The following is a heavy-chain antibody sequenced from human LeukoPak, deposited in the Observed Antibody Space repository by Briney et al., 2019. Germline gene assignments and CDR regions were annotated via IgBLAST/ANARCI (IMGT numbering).Heavy chain of an antibody. CDR2: MNPNSGNT. CDR3: ARESIGSSSLGY. CDR1: GYTFTSYD. J-gene: IGHJ4*02. V-gene: IGHV1-8*01. Sequence: ASVKVSCKASGYTFTSYDINWVRQATGQGLEWMGWMNPNSGNTGYAQKFQGRVTMTRNTSISTAYMELSSLRPEDTAVYYCARESIGSSSLGYWGQGTLVTVSS. D-gene: IGHD6-6*01.